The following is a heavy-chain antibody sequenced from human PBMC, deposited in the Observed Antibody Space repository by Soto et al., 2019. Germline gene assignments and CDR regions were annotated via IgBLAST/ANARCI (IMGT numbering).Heavy chain of an antibody. CDR1: GGSISSGGYS. J-gene: IGHJ4*02. CDR2: FYHSGST. V-gene: IGHV4-30-2*01. Sequence: QLQLQESGSGLVKPSQTLSLTCAVSGGSISSGGYSWSWIRQPPGKGLEWIGYFYHSGSTYYNPSLKRRVTISVDRSKNQFSLKLSSVTAADTAVYYCARVRDYYDSSGCFDYWGQGTLVTVSS. CDR3: ARVRDYYDSSGCFDY. D-gene: IGHD3-22*01.